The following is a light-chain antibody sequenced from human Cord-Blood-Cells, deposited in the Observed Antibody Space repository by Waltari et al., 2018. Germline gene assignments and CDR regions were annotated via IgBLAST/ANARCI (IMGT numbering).Light chain of an antibody. V-gene: IGLV2-14*01. CDR1: SSDVGGYTY. Sequence: QSALTQPASVSGSPGQPITISCTATSSDVGGYTYVSWYQQHPGKAPKLMIYEVSNRPSGVSNRFSGSKSGNTASLTISGLQAEDEADYYCSSYTSSSPFYVFGTGTKVTVL. CDR2: EVS. J-gene: IGLJ1*01. CDR3: SSYTSSSPFYV.